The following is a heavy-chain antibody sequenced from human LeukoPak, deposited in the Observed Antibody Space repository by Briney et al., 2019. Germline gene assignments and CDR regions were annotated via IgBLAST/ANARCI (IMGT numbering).Heavy chain of an antibody. J-gene: IGHJ6*02. CDR2: IYHSGST. CDR1: GGSISSSSYK. D-gene: IGHD3-22*01. Sequence: PSETLSLTCIVSGGSISSSSYKWGWIRQPPGKGLEWIGSIYHSGSTNYNPSLKSRVTISVDKSKNQFSLKLSSVTAADTAVYYCARLDYYDSSGGMDVWGQGTTVTVSS. CDR3: ARLDYYDSSGGMDV. V-gene: IGHV4-39*07.